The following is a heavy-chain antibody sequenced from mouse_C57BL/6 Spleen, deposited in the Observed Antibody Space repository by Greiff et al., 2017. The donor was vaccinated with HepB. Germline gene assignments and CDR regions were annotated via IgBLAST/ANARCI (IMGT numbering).Heavy chain of an antibody. CDR3: ARQITTVVATNGYFDV. D-gene: IGHD1-1*01. J-gene: IGHJ1*03. CDR1: GFTFGSYG. CDR2: ISSGGSYT. V-gene: IGHV5-6*02. Sequence: EVKLVESGGDLVKPGGSLKLSCAASGFTFGSYGMSWVRQTPDKRLEWVATISSGGSYTYYPDSVKGRFTISRDNAKNTLYLQMSSLKSEDTAMYYCARQITTVVATNGYFDVWGTGTTVTVSS.